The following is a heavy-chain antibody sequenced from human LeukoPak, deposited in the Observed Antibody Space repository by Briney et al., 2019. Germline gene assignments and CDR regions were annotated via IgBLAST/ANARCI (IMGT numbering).Heavy chain of an antibody. J-gene: IGHJ4*02. CDR2: ISAYNGNT. Sequence: ASVKVSCKASGYTFTSYGISWVRQAPGQGLEWMGWISAYNGNTNYAQKLQGRVTMTTDTSTSTAYMELRSLRSDDTAVYYCARVSDDFWSGYYSFDYWRQGTLVTVSS. CDR3: ARVSDDFWSGYYSFDY. CDR1: GYTFTSYG. V-gene: IGHV1-18*01. D-gene: IGHD3-3*01.